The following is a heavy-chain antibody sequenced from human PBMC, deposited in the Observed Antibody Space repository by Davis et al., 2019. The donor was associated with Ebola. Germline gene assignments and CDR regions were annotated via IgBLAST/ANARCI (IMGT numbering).Heavy chain of an antibody. V-gene: IGHV3-7*01. CDR2: MLHDGSEK. D-gene: IGHD4-11*01. CDR3: ARDNYWKLDY. CDR1: RLTFSDSW. J-gene: IGHJ4*02. Sequence: PAASLRLSCAASRLTFSDSWMAWVRQAPGKGLEWLANMLHDGSEKYSAGPVKGRFTISRDNARNSFYLQMNSLRVEDTAVYYCARDNYWKLDYWGQGILVTVSS.